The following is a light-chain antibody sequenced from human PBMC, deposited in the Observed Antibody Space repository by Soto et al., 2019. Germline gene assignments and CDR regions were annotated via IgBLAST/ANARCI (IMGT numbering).Light chain of an antibody. CDR3: QQYGSSPYT. Sequence: EIVVTQSPGTLPLSPGERATLSCRASQSVSSSYLAWYQQKPVQAPRHLIDGASSRDTGIPDRFSGSGSGTDFTLTISSLEPEYVAVYYCQQYGSSPYTFGQGTKLEIK. CDR2: GAS. CDR1: QSVSSSY. V-gene: IGKV3-20*01. J-gene: IGKJ2*01.